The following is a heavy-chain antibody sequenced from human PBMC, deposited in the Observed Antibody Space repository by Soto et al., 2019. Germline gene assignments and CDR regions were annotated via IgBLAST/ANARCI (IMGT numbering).Heavy chain of an antibody. J-gene: IGHJ4*02. Sequence: GESLPISSQGSGYSFTSSWISWVRQMPGKGLEWMGRIDPSDSYTNYSPSFQGHVTISADKSISTAYLQWSSLKASDTAMYYCAGMATIQGPLGYWGQGTLVTVAS. CDR2: IDPSDSYT. D-gene: IGHD5-12*01. V-gene: IGHV5-10-1*01. CDR1: GYSFTSSW. CDR3: AGMATIQGPLGY.